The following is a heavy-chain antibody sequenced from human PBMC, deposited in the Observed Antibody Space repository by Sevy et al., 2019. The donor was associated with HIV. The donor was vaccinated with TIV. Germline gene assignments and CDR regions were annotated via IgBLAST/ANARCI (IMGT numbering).Heavy chain of an antibody. V-gene: IGHV3-7*01. CDR2: IKQDESAK. CDR1: GFTFTDYW. D-gene: IGHD3-3*01. CDR3: AREVGGFNWRPYYFDS. J-gene: IGHJ4*02. Sequence: GGSLRLSCAASGFTFTDYWMSWVRQTPGKGLEWVATIKQDESAKYYVDSLKGRFAISRDNDKNSVFLQMNGLRVEDAALYYCAREVGGFNWRPYYFDSWGQGTLVTVSS.